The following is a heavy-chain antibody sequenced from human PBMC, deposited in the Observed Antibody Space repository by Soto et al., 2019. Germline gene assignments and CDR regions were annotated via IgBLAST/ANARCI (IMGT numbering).Heavy chain of an antibody. J-gene: IGHJ4*02. Sequence: EVQLLESGGGLVQPGGSLRLSCATSGFTFSSYAMSWVRQAPGKGLEWVSAISGSGGSTYYADSVKGRFTISRDNSKNTLYLQMNSLRAEDTAVYYCAKVVRPGGSGSSDYWGQGTLVTVSS. V-gene: IGHV3-23*01. CDR3: AKVVRPGGSGSSDY. CDR1: GFTFSSYA. CDR2: ISGSGGST. D-gene: IGHD3-10*01.